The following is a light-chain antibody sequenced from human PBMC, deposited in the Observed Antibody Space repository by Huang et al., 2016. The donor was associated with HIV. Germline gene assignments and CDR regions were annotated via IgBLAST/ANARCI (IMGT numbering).Light chain of an antibody. CDR2: DAS. CDR1: ESVGRS. J-gene: IGKJ1*01. Sequence: EVVLTQSPAILSLSPGDRATPSCRASESVGRSVAWYRQKPGQPPTLLIYDASYRATGIPARFAGTGSGTDFTLTISSLESEDFGVYYCQQCSSWPRTFGQGTKVEI. V-gene: IGKV3-11*01. CDR3: QQCSSWPRT.